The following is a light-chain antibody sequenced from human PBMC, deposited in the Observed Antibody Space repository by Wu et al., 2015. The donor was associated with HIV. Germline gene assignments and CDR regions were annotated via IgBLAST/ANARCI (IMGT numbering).Light chain of an antibody. J-gene: IGKJ4*01. CDR2: LTS. V-gene: IGKV3-11*01. CDR3: QHRSNWPLT. Sequence: EIVMTQYPATLSVSPGDGATLSCRASQSISNNLAWFQHKPGQAPRLLIYLTSTRASGTPVRFSGSGSATAFLLTISSLEPEDSAIYYCQHRSNWPLTFGGGPRWRSN. CDR1: QSISNN.